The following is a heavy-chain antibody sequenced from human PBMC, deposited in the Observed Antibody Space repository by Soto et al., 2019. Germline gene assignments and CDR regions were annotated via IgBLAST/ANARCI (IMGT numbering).Heavy chain of an antibody. Sequence: ASETLSLTCTVSGGSLSSYYWSWIRQPPGKGLEWIGYIYYSGSTNYNPSLKSRVTISVDTSKNQFSLKLSSVTAADTAVYYCARVSTAYYYYYYYMDVWGKGTTVTVSS. CDR1: GGSLSSYY. CDR2: IYYSGST. CDR3: ARVSTAYYYYYYYMDV. D-gene: IGHD2-2*01. V-gene: IGHV4-59*01. J-gene: IGHJ6*03.